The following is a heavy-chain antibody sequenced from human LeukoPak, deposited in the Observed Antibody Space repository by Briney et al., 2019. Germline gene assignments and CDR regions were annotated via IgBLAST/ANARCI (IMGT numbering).Heavy chain of an antibody. V-gene: IGHV1-8*01. D-gene: IGHD3-10*01. CDR2: MNPNSGNT. CDR1: GYTFTSYD. CDR3: ARAATMVRGVIRYYYYYGMDV. J-gene: IGHJ6*02. Sequence: GASVKVSCKASGYTFTSYDINWVRQATGQGLEGMGWMNPNSGNTGYAQKFQGRVTMTGNTSISTAYMELSSLRSEDTAVYYCARAATMVRGVIRYYYYYGMDVWGQGTTVTVSS.